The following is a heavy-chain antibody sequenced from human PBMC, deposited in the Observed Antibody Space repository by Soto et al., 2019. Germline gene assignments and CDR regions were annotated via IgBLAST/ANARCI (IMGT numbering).Heavy chain of an antibody. V-gene: IGHV4-59*01. J-gene: IGHJ5*02. CDR1: GGSISSYY. CDR3: ARGRHSSSGWFDP. D-gene: IGHD6-6*01. Sequence: SETLSLTCTVSGGSISSYYWSWIRQPPGKGLEWIGYIYYSGSTNYNPSLKSRVTISVDTSKNQFSLKLSSVTAADTAVYYCARGRHSSSGWFDPWGQGTLVTVSS. CDR2: IYYSGST.